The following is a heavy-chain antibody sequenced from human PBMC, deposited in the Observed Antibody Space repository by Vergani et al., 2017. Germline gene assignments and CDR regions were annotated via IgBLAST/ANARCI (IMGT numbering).Heavy chain of an antibody. Sequence: EVQLVQSGAEVQKPGATVKISCKVSGYTFTDYYMHWVQQAPGKGLEWMGLVDPEDGETIYAEKFQGRVTITADTSTDTAYMELISLISEDTAVYYCATDLAITMVRGVIGEGLDYWGQGTLVTVSS. CDR1: GYTFTDYY. CDR2: VDPEDGET. CDR3: ATDLAITMVRGVIGEGLDY. D-gene: IGHD3-10*01. J-gene: IGHJ4*02. V-gene: IGHV1-69-2*01.